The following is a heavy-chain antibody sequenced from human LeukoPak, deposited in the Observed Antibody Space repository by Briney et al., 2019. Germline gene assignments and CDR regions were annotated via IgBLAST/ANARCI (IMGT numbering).Heavy chain of an antibody. D-gene: IGHD5-18*01. Sequence: SETLSLTCAVSGASMSTHYWSWIRQPPGKGLEWIGYMLDAVTTKDNPSLKSRFTLSADTSKNQFSLRLTSVTAADTAVYYCASIKRGNIFGYFDFWGQGIPVTVSS. CDR3: ASIKRGNIFGYFDF. J-gene: IGHJ4*02. CDR1: GASMSTHY. CDR2: MLDAVTT. V-gene: IGHV4-59*11.